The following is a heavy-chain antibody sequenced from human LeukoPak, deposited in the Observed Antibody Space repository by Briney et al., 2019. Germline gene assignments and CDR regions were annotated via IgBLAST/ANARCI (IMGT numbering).Heavy chain of an antibody. V-gene: IGHV1-2*02. CDR3: ARVFTTVTTYDY. D-gene: IGHD4-17*01. J-gene: IGHJ4*02. CDR1: GYTFTGYY. Sequence: ASVKVSCKASGYTFTGYYTHWVRQAPGQGLEWMGWINPNSGGTNYAQKFQGRVTMTRDTSISTAYMELSRLRSDDTAVYYCARVFTTVTTYDYWGQGTLVTVSS. CDR2: INPNSGGT.